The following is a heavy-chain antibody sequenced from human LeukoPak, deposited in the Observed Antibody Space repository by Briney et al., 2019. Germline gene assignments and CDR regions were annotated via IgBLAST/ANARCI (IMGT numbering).Heavy chain of an antibody. Sequence: SETLSLTCTVSGGSISSYYRSWIRQPPGKGLEWIGYIYYSGSTNYNPSLKSRVTISVDTSKNQFSLKLSSVTAADTAVYYCASLWYPWTLDYWGQGTLVTVSS. V-gene: IGHV4-59*01. CDR3: ASLWYPWTLDY. CDR1: GGSISSYY. CDR2: IYYSGST. J-gene: IGHJ4*02. D-gene: IGHD3/OR15-3a*01.